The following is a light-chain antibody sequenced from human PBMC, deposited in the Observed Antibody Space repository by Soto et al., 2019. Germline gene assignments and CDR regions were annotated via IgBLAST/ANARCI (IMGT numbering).Light chain of an antibody. J-gene: IGKJ2*01. Sequence: EIVLTQSQGTLSLSPGERATLSCRASQSVSSSYLAWYQQKPGQAPRLLLYGASSRAIGIPDRFSGSGSGTDFTLAISRLEPEDFAVYYYQQYCSSPKTFCQGTKLEIK. V-gene: IGKV3-20*01. CDR2: GAS. CDR3: QQYCSSPKT. CDR1: QSVSSSY.